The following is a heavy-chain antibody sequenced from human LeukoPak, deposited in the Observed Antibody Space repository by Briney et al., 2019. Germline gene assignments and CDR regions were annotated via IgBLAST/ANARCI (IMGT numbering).Heavy chain of an antibody. CDR2: IYYSGST. J-gene: IGHJ1*01. D-gene: IGHD6-6*01. CDR3: ARAGPRPH. V-gene: IGHV4-59*01. CDR1: GGSISSYY. Sequence: KSSETLSLTCTVSGGSISSYYWSWIRQPPGKGLEWIGYIYYSGSTNYNPSLKSRVTISVDTSKNQFSLKLSSVTAAETAVYYCARAGPRPHWGQGTLVTVSS.